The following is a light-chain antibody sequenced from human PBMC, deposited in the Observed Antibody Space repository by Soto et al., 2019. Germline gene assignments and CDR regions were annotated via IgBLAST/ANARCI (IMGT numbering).Light chain of an antibody. Sequence: EIVMTQSPATLSVSPGERATLSCRASESINGNLAWYQHKPGQAPRLLIHAASIRATGIPARFSGSRSGTEFTLTISSLQSEDFAVYYCQQYNDWPLTFGGGTKVEIK. CDR3: QQYNDWPLT. CDR2: AAS. V-gene: IGKV3-15*01. J-gene: IGKJ4*01. CDR1: ESINGN.